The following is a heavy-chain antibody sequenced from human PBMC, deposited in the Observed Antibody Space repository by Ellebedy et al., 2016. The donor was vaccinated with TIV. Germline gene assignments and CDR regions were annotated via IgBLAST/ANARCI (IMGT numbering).Heavy chain of an antibody. Sequence: GGSLRLSXAASGFTFSNSWMSWVRQAPGKGLEWVANIKRDGSEKYYVDSVKGRFTISRDNAKNSLYLQMNSLRAEDTAVYYCASGTTTWGSFDIWGQGTMVTVSS. V-gene: IGHV3-7*02. CDR1: GFTFSNSW. CDR3: ASGTTTWGSFDI. CDR2: IKRDGSEK. J-gene: IGHJ3*02. D-gene: IGHD2-2*01.